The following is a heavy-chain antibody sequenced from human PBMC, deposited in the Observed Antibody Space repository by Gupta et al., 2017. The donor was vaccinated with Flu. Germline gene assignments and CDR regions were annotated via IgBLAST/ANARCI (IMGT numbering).Heavy chain of an antibody. J-gene: IGHJ4*02. CDR3: APEYTGSSNTH. D-gene: IGHD6-6*01. Sequence: GWVRQHRGKGMEWIGSIYYTGTTYYKPSLKSRITMSVDRSKNQFSLQLSSVTAADTAVYYCAPEYTGSSNTHWGQGTLVTVSS. CDR2: IYYTGTT. V-gene: IGHV4-39*01.